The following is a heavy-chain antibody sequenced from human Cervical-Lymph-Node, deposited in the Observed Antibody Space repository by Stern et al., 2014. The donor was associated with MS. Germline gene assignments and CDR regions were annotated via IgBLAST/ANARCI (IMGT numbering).Heavy chain of an antibody. CDR1: GFTFRAFD. D-gene: IGHD2-15*01. CDR2: ISGSSHLI. V-gene: IGHV3-48*01. Sequence: EVQLVESGGRLVQPGGSLRLSCGASGFTFRAFDMNWVRQAPGKGLEWVSHISGSSHLIYYADSGKGRFTVSRDSANNSLYLQMNSLRVEDTAVYYCAREPQGVAIHDFYYYGMDVWGHGTTVTVS. CDR3: AREPQGVAIHDFYYYGMDV. J-gene: IGHJ6*02.